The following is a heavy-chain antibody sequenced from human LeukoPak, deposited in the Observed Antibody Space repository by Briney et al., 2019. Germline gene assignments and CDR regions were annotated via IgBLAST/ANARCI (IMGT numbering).Heavy chain of an antibody. D-gene: IGHD4-17*01. CDR2: ISAYNGNT. Sequence: ASVKVSCKASGYTFTSYGISWVRQAPGQGLEWMGWISAYNGNTNYAQKLQGRVTMTTDTSTSTAYMELRSLRSDDTAVYYCARGRTVTGYYYYYMDVWGKGTTVTISS. V-gene: IGHV1-18*01. J-gene: IGHJ6*03. CDR3: ARGRTVTGYYYYYMDV. CDR1: GYTFTSYG.